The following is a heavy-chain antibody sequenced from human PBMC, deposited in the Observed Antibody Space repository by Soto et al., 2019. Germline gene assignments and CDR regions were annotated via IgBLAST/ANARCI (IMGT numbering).Heavy chain of an antibody. CDR1: GDSVSSSSYY. CDR2: IYYSGNT. V-gene: IGHV4-39*01. Sequence: PSETLSLTCTVSGDSVSSSSYYWGWIRQPPGKGLEWIGNIYYSGNTYHNPSLKSRVTISVDTPKNQFSLKLRSMTAADTAVYYCARTTVSTHYMDVWGKGTTVTVSS. CDR3: ARTTVSTHYMDV. J-gene: IGHJ6*03. D-gene: IGHD4-17*01.